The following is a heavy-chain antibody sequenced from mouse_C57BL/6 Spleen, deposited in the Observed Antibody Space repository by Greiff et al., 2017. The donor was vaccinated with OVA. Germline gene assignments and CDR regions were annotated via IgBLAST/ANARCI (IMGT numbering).Heavy chain of an antibody. D-gene: IGHD3-2*02. V-gene: IGHV3-6*01. J-gene: IGHJ3*01. CDR1: GYSITSGYY. Sequence: DVQLQESGPGLVKPSQSLSLTCSVTGYSITSGYYWNWIRQFPGNKLEWMGYISYDGSNNYNPSLKNRISITRDTSKNQFFLKLNSVTTEDTATYYCARDLAAQAPGFAYWGQGTLVTVSA. CDR2: ISYDGSN. CDR3: ARDLAAQAPGFAY.